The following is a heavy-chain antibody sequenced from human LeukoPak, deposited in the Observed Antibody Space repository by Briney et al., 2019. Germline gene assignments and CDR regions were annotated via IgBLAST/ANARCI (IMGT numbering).Heavy chain of an antibody. J-gene: IGHJ4*02. Sequence: PSQTLSLTCAISGDSVSSNSAAWNWIRQSPSRGLEWLGRTYYRSKWYNDYAVSVKSRITINPDTSKNQFSLQLNSVTPEDTAVYYCARSPSIVVGAMIPEYYFGYWGQGTLVTVSS. CDR3: ARSPSIVVGAMIPEYYFGY. CDR2: TYYRSKWYN. CDR1: GDSVSSNSAA. D-gene: IGHD1-26*01. V-gene: IGHV6-1*01.